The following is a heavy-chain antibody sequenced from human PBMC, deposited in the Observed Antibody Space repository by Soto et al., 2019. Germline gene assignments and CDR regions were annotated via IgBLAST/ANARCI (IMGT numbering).Heavy chain of an antibody. Sequence: SVKVSCKASGFTFTSSAVQWVRQARGQRLEWIGWIVVGSGNTNYAQKFQGRVTITADESTSTAYMDLSSLRSEDTAVYYCARGYYDSSGHFDYWGQGTLVTVSS. CDR2: IVVGSGNT. CDR1: GFTFTSSA. V-gene: IGHV1-58*01. J-gene: IGHJ4*02. CDR3: ARGYYDSSGHFDY. D-gene: IGHD3-22*01.